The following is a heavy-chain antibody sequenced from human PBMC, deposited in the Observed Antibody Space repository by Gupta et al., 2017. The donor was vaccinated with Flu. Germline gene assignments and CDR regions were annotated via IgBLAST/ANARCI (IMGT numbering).Heavy chain of an antibody. V-gene: IGHV3-11*05. D-gene: IGHD3-22*01. CDR1: GSSFSDSY. CDR3: ARDWGHNYDSSGYYGGFDY. Sequence: QLQLVESGGGLVKPGGSLRISCVVSGSSFSDSYMTWVRQAPGKGLEWIGYISWASTYTSYADSVRGRFTISRDNAKNSLYLQMDSLRAEDTAVYYCARDWGHNYDSSGYYGGFDYWGQGTLVTVSS. J-gene: IGHJ4*02. CDR2: ISWASTYT.